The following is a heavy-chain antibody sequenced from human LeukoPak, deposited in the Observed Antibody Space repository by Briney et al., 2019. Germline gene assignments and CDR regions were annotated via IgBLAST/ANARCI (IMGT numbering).Heavy chain of an antibody. D-gene: IGHD3-10*01. J-gene: IGHJ4*02. V-gene: IGHV3-53*01. Sequence: GGSLRLSCAASGFTFSYAWMSWVRQAPGKGLEWVSSITNGSSTYYVDSVKGRFTISRDNSKNTLYLQMNSLRTEDTAVYYCVRTKTYGSYYFDYWGQGTLVTVSS. CDR3: VRTKTYGSYYFDY. CDR2: ITNGSST. CDR1: GFTFSYAW.